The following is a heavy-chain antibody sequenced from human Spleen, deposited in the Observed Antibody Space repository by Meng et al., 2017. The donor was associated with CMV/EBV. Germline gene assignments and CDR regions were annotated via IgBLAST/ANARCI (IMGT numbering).Heavy chain of an antibody. CDR1: GFSFNNYS. D-gene: IGHD3-3*01. V-gene: IGHV3-21*01. Sequence: GGSLRLSCAASGFSFNNYSMNWVRQAPGKGLEWVSSITRSSSHFYYADSVRGRFTISRDNAKNSLYLQMNSLRAEDTAVYYCARGSKDFWSGYKYYYYYYGMDVWGQGTTVTVSS. CDR3: ARGSKDFWSGYKYYYYYYGMDV. J-gene: IGHJ6*02. CDR2: ITRSSSHF.